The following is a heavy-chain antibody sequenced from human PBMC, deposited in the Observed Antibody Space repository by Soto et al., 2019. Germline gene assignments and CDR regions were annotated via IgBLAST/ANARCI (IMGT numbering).Heavy chain of an antibody. CDR2: INHTGST. CDR3: ARRPAYPNNRYLCFDP. D-gene: IGHD2-21*01. Sequence: SETLSLTCAIYGASFSDYSWSWIRQPPGKGLQWIGEINHTGSTNYSPSLKSRVTISQDTSKNQFFLRLRSVTAADTAVYYCARRPAYPNNRYLCFDPWGQGTLVTVSS. V-gene: IGHV4-34*01. J-gene: IGHJ5*02. CDR1: GASFSDYS.